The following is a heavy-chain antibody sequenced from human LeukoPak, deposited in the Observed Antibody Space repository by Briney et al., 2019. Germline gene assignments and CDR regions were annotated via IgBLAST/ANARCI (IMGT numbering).Heavy chain of an antibody. J-gene: IGHJ2*01. CDR3: ARDRDGYNSRYFDL. D-gene: IGHD5-12*01. CDR1: GGSISSGGYS. V-gene: IGHV4-30-2*01. Sequence: SETLSLTCAASGGSISSGGYSWSWIRQPPGKGLEWIGYIYHSGSTYYNPSLKSRVTISVDRSKNQFSLKLSSVTAADTAVYYCARDRDGYNSRYFDLWGRGTLVTVSS. CDR2: IYHSGST.